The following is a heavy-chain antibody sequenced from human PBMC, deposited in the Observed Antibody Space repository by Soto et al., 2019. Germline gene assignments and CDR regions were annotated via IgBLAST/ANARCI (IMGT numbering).Heavy chain of an antibody. J-gene: IGHJ6*02. V-gene: IGHV4-39*01. CDR1: GSSISRSSNY. CDR3: AKHRGGYPLIYYGMDV. Sequence: SVTLSLTCTVSGSSISRSSNYWRWIRQPPGKGLGGIGSIYYIGSTCYTPPLESRVKISADTFKDQLYLMLNSVTAVDTGLYESAKHRGGYPLIYYGMDVCRQGTPVTFTS. CDR2: IYYIGST. D-gene: IGHD1-26*01.